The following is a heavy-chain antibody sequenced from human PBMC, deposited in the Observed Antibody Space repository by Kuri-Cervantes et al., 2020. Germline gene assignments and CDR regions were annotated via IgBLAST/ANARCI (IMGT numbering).Heavy chain of an antibody. CDR1: GYSFTNYW. V-gene: IGHV5-51*01. CDR3: ARPPPNFGHCGGDCYSDAFDI. Sequence: KVSCKGSGYSFTNYWIAWVRQMPGKGLEWMGIIYPGDSDTRYSPSFQGQVTISADKSISTAYLQWSSLKASDTAMYYCARPPPNFGHCGGDCYSDAFDIWGQGTMVTVSS. CDR2: IYPGDSDT. D-gene: IGHD2-21*01. J-gene: IGHJ3*02.